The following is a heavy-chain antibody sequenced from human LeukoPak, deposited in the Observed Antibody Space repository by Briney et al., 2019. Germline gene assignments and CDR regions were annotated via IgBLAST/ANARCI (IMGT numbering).Heavy chain of an antibody. Sequence: SGTLSLTCAVYGGSFSGYYWSWIRQPPGKGLEWIGEINHSGSTNYNPSLKSRVTISVDTSKNQFSLKLSSVTAADTAVYYCARGKRTSPNWFDPWGQGTLVTVSS. CDR2: INHSGST. CDR3: ARGKRTSPNWFDP. J-gene: IGHJ5*02. CDR1: GGSFSGYY. V-gene: IGHV4-34*01. D-gene: IGHD2-2*01.